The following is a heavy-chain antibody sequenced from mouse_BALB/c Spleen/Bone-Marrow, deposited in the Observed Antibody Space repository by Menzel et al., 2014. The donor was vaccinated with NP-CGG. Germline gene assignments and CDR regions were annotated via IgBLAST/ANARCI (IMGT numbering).Heavy chain of an antibody. CDR2: IWSGGST. CDR1: GFSLTSYG. V-gene: IGHV2-2*02. J-gene: IGHJ3*01. CDR3: ARNFGLSWFAY. Sequence: QVQLKESGPGLVQPSQSLSITCTVSGFSLTSYGVHWVRQSPGKGLEWLGVIWSGGSTDYNAAFISRLSISKDNSKSXVFFKMSSVRDMVTEIYYCARNFGLSWFAYWGQGTLGTVSA.